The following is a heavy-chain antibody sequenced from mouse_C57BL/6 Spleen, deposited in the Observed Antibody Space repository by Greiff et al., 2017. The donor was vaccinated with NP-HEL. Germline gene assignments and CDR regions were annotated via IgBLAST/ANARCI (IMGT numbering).Heavy chain of an antibody. Sequence: VQLQQSGPELVKPGASVKISCKASGYSFTGYYMNWVKQSPEKSLEWIGEINPSTGGTTYNQKFKAKATLTVDKSSSTAYMQLKSLTSEDSAVYYCAGPGGSKSWCAYWGQGTLVTVSA. CDR2: INPSTGGT. CDR3: AGPGGSKSWCAY. D-gene: IGHD1-1*01. CDR1: GYSFTGYY. V-gene: IGHV1-42*01. J-gene: IGHJ3*01.